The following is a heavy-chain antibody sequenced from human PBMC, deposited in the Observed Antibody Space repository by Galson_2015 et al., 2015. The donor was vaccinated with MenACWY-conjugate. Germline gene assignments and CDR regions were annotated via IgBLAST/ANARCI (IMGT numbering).Heavy chain of an antibody. V-gene: IGHV3-7*03. CDR1: GSTFRNYW. CDR2: IKKDGSEK. Sequence: SLRLSCAVSGSTFRNYWMNWVRQAPGKGPEWVARIKKDGSEKYYVDSVKGRFTISRDNTKNSMYMEMNSLRAEDTAVYYCARGHDALDVWGQGTPVTASS. CDR3: ARGHDALDV. D-gene: IGHD1-1*01. J-gene: IGHJ6*02.